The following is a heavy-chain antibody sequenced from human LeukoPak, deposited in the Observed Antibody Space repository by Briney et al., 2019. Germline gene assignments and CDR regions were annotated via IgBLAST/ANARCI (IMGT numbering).Heavy chain of an antibody. CDR2: IYYIGST. D-gene: IGHD5-24*01. CDR1: GGSISRYY. J-gene: IGHJ4*02. Sequence: SETLSLTCTVSGGSISRYYWSWIRQPPGKGLEWIGYIYYIGSTNYNPSLKSRITISLDTSKNQFSLKLSSVTAADTAVYYCARVERDGYRVLFDYWGQGTLVTVSS. V-gene: IGHV4-59*01. CDR3: ARVERDGYRVLFDY.